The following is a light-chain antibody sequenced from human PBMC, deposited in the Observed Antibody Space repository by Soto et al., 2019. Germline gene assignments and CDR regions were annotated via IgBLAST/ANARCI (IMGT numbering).Light chain of an antibody. CDR2: AAS. J-gene: IGKJ2*01. CDR3: QQSYSTPYT. CDR1: QDISSY. Sequence: DIQMTQSPSSLSASVGDRVTITCRASQDISSYLNWYQQKPGKAPKLLISAASSLQSGVPSRFSGSGSGTDFSLTISSLQPEDFVTYYCQQSYSTPYTFGQGTKLDFK. V-gene: IGKV1-39*01.